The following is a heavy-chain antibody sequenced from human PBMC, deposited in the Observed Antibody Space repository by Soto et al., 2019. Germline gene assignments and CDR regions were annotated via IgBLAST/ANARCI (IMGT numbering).Heavy chain of an antibody. D-gene: IGHD6-13*01. CDR1: GGSFSGYY. CDR2: INHSEST. Sequence: QVQLQQWGAGLLKPSETLSLTCAVYGGSFSGYYWSWIRQPPGKGLEWIGEINHSESTNYNPSLKSRVTISVATSKNQFSLKLSSVTAADTAVYYCARVSLRGYSSSWYGAFFDYWGQGTLVTVSS. V-gene: IGHV4-34*01. CDR3: ARVSLRGYSSSWYGAFFDY. J-gene: IGHJ4*02.